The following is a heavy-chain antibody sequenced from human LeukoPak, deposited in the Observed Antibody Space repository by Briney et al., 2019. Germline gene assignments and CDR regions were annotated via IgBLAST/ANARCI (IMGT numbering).Heavy chain of an antibody. CDR2: ISYDGSNK. CDR1: GFTFSSYG. CDR3: AKAVAGRFDY. J-gene: IGHJ4*02. D-gene: IGHD6-19*01. V-gene: IGHV3-30*18. Sequence: PGRSLRLSCAASGFTFSSYGIHWVRQAPGKGLEWVAIISYDGSNKYYADSVKGRFTISRDNSKNTLYLQMNSLRADDTALYYCAKAVAGRFDYWGQGALVTVSS.